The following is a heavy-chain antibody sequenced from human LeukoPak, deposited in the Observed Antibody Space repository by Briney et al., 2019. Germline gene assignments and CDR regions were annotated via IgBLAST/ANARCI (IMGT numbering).Heavy chain of an antibody. CDR1: GGTFSSYA. CDR3: AKDRDPPRDGYKLGGFDY. CDR2: IIPIFGTA. V-gene: IGHV1-69*05. Sequence: ASVKVSCKASGGTFSSYAISWVRQAPGQGLEWMGGIIPIFGTANYAQKFQGRVTITTDESTGTAYMELSSLRSEDTAVYYCAKDRDPPRDGYKLGGFDYWGQGTLVTVSS. D-gene: IGHD5-24*01. J-gene: IGHJ4*02.